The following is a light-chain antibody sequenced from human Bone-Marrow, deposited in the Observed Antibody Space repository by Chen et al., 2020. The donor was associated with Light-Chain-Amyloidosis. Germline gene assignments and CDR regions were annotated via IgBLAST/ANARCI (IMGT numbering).Light chain of an antibody. V-gene: IGLV2-14*01. J-gene: IGLJ1*01. CDR2: EVP. Sequence: QSALTQPASVSGSPGQSITIPCTGTSSDVGGDNHVSWYQQHPDKAPQLMIYEVPNRPSWVPDRFSGSKSDNTASLTISGLQTEDEADYFCSSYTITNTLVFGSGTRVTVL. CDR3: SSYTITNTLV. CDR1: SSDVGGDNH.